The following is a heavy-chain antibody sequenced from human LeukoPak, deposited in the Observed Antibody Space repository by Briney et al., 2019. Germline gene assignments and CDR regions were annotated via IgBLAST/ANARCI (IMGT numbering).Heavy chain of an antibody. V-gene: IGHV4-39*07. D-gene: IGHD3-10*01. CDR2: ISYSGST. Sequence: SETLSLTCTVSGGSISSSSYYWGWIRQPPGKGLEWIGYISYSGSTDYNPSLKSRLTMSVDMSKKQFSLKLRSVTAADTAVYYCAGSGSYNAAFDIWGQGTMVIVSS. CDR3: AGSGSYNAAFDI. J-gene: IGHJ3*02. CDR1: GGSISSSSYY.